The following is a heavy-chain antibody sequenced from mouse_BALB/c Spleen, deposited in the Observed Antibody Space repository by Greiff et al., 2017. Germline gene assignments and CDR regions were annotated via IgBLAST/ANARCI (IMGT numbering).Heavy chain of an antibody. J-gene: IGHJ1*01. CDR1: GFAFSSYD. CDR2: ISSGGGST. D-gene: IGHD2-10*02. Sequence: EVQVVESGGGLVKPGGSLKLSCAASGFAFSSYDMSWVRQTPEKRLEWVAYISSGGGSTYYPDTVKGRFTISRDNAKNTLYLQMSSLKSEDTAMYYCARRPSYGNLMVTTYYWYFDVWGAGTTVTVSS. V-gene: IGHV5-12-1*01. CDR3: ARRPSYGNLMVTTYYWYFDV.